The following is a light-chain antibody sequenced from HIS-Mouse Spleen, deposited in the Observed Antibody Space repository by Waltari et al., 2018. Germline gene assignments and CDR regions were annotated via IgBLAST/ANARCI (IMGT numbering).Light chain of an antibody. CDR2: EDS. Sequence: SYELTQPPSVSVSPGQTARITCPGDGLPKKYAYWYQQKPGQAPVLVIYEDSKRPSGIPGRFSGSSSGTMATLTISGAQVEDEADYYCYSTDSSGNHRVFGGGTKLTVL. CDR1: GLPKKY. CDR3: YSTDSSGNHRV. V-gene: IGLV3-10*01. J-gene: IGLJ2*01.